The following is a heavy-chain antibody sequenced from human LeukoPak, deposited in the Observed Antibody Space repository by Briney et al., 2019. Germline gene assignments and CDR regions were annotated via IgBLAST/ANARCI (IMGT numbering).Heavy chain of an antibody. CDR2: IKPDGSEK. Sequence: GGSLRLSCAASGFTFRDHWMTWVRQAPGKGLEWVANIKPDGSEKGYLDSVEGRFTISRDNARDSLFLQMNSLRVEDTAVYYCAKYEGYASFDWGQRTLVTVSS. D-gene: IGHD5-18*01. J-gene: IGHJ4*01. CDR3: AKYEGYASFD. V-gene: IGHV3-7*01. CDR1: GFTFRDHW.